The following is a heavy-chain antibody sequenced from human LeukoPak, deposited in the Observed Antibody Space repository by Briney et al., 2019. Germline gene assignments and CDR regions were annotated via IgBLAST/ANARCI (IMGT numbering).Heavy chain of an antibody. J-gene: IGHJ3*02. Sequence: LSGGSLRLSCAASGFTFDDYAMHWVRQAPGKGLEWVSGISWNSGSIGYADSVKGRFTISRDNAKNSLYLQMNSLRAEDTALYYCAKDGSGYYYAENSDAFDIWGQGTMVTVSS. V-gene: IGHV3-9*01. CDR2: ISWNSGSI. CDR3: AKDGSGYYYAENSDAFDI. D-gene: IGHD3-22*01. CDR1: GFTFDDYA.